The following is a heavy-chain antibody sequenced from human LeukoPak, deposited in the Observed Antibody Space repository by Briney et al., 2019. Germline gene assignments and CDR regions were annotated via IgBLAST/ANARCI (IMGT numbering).Heavy chain of an antibody. Sequence: PSETLSLTCTVSGGSISSYYWSWIRQPPGKGLEWIGYIYYSGSTNYNPSLKSRVTISVDTSKNQFSLKLSSVTAADTAVYYCARGDDSSGYQSQYFDYWGQGTLVTVSS. CDR2: IYYSGST. J-gene: IGHJ4*02. V-gene: IGHV4-59*01. D-gene: IGHD3-22*01. CDR1: GGSISSYY. CDR3: ARGDDSSGYQSQYFDY.